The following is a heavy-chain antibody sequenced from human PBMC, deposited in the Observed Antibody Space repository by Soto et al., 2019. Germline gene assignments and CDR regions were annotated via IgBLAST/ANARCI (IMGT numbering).Heavy chain of an antibody. CDR2: INPSGGST. CDR1: GYTFTSYY. CDR3: ARDRQGQQYSSSYYYGMDV. V-gene: IGHV1-46*01. Sequence: ASVKVSCKASGYTFTSYYMHWVRQAPGQGLEWMGIINPSGGSTSYAQKFQGRVTMTRDTSTSTVYMELSSLRSEDTAVYYCARDRQGQQYSSSYYYGMDVWGQGTTVTVSS. J-gene: IGHJ6*02. D-gene: IGHD6-6*01.